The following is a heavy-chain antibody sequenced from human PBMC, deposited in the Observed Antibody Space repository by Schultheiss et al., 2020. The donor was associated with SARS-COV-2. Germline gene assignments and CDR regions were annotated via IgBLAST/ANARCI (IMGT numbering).Heavy chain of an antibody. CDR3: AKGDNSFDY. Sequence: GGSLRLSCAASVFSFSGHGFHWVRQAPGKGLEWVSSTSGGGETTYYADSVKDRFTLSRDNSKNTLSLQMNSLRAEDTAIYYCAKGDNSFDYWGQGTLVTVSS. V-gene: IGHV3-23*01. J-gene: IGHJ4*02. D-gene: IGHD1-20*01. CDR1: VFSFSGHG. CDR2: TSGGGETT.